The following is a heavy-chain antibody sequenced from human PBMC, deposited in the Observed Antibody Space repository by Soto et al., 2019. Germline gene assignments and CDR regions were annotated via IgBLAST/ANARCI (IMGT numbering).Heavy chain of an antibody. J-gene: IGHJ5*02. V-gene: IGHV4-59*01. CDR3: ARGRNWNSSYKWFDP. CDR2: IYYSGST. D-gene: IGHD1-7*01. Sequence: SETLSLTCTVSGGSISSYYWSWIRQPPGKGLEWIGYIYYSGSTNYNPSLKSRVTISVDTSKNQFSLKLSSVTAADTAVYYCARGRNWNSSYKWFDPWGQGTLVTVS. CDR1: GGSISSYY.